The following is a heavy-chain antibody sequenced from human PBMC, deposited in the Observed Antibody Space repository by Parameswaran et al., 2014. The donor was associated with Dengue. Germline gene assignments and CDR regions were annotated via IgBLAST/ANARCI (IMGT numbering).Heavy chain of an antibody. D-gene: IGHD5/OR15-5a*01. J-gene: IGHJ5*02. V-gene: IGHV4-39*01. CDR2: IYYSGKT. CDR3: ARHDMVTGVYNWFRP. Sequence: PGKGLEWIGSIYYSGKTYYKPSLKSRVTISLDTSKNQFSLRLTSVTAADTAIYFCARHDMVTGVYNWFRPVGPGTWSPSPQ.